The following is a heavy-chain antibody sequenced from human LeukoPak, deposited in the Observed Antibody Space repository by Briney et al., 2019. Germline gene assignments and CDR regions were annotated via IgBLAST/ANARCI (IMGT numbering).Heavy chain of an antibody. CDR2: IIPIFGTA. V-gene: IGHV1-69*13. Sequence: SVKVSCKASGGTFSSYGISWVRLAPGQGLEWMGGIIPIFGTANYAQKFQGRVTITADESTSTAYMELSSLRSEDTAVYYCARLDEYSSSSRYYGMDVWGQGTTVTVSS. CDR1: GGTFSSYG. J-gene: IGHJ6*02. D-gene: IGHD6-6*01. CDR3: ARLDEYSSSSRYYGMDV.